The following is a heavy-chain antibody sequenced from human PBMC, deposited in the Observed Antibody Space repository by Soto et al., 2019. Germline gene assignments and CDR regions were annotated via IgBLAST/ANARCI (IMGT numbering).Heavy chain of an antibody. D-gene: IGHD6-6*01. Sequence: QLQLQELGPGLVRPSETLSLICTVSGGSISSSSYYWGWIRQPPGKGLEWIGSIYYSGSTTYSPSLKSRVSISVDASKSQFSLKLSSVTVADTAVYYCARHTRRVGSSSECWGQGTLVTVSS. CDR3: ARHTRRVGSSSEC. CDR1: GGSISSSSYY. J-gene: IGHJ4*02. V-gene: IGHV4-39*01. CDR2: IYYSGST.